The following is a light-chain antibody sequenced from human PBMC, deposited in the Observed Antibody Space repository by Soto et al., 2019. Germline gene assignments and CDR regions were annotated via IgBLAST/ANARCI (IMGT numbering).Light chain of an antibody. Sequence: EIVLKHSPGTLSLSPGERAALSCSTGQSVSSSYLAWYQQKPGQAPRLLIYDASNRATGIPARFSGSGSGTDFTLTISSLEPEDFAVYYCQQRSNWPITFGQGTRLENK. V-gene: IGKV3-11*01. CDR3: QQRSNWPIT. CDR1: QSVSSSY. CDR2: DAS. J-gene: IGKJ5*01.